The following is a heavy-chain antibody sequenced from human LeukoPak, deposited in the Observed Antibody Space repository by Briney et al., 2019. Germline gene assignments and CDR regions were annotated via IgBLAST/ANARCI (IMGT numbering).Heavy chain of an antibody. J-gene: IGHJ5*02. CDR1: GYTFTTYA. D-gene: IGHD4-17*01. CDR2: INTDTGNP. Sequence: ASVKVSCKASGYTFTTYAMNWVRQAPGQGLEWMGWINTDTGNPTCAQGFTGRFVFSLDTSVSTAYLQISSLKAEDTAVYYCARGAGHGDYRIDPWGQGTLVTVSS. CDR3: ARGAGHGDYRIDP. V-gene: IGHV7-4-1*02.